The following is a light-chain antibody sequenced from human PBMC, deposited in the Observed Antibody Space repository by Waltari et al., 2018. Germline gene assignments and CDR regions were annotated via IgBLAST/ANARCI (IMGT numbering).Light chain of an antibody. V-gene: IGLV4-69*01. J-gene: IGLJ3*02. CDR3: QTGGHGTWV. CDR1: SGPSSNA. Sequence: QLVLTQSPSASASLGASVTLTCPLSSGPSSNAIAWPTQQPETGPRYLMKVNSDGSHSKGDKIPDRFSGSSSGAEHYLTISSLQSEDEADYYCQTGGHGTWVFGGGTKLTVL. CDR2: VNSDGSH.